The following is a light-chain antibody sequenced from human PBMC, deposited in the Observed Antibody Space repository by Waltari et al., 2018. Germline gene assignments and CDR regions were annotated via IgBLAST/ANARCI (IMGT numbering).Light chain of an antibody. CDR2: DAS. V-gene: IGKV1-33*01. J-gene: IGKJ3*01. Sequence: DIQMTQSPSSLSASVGDRVTITCQASQDITNCLNWYKQKPGQAPKLLIYDASNLKTGVPSRFSGRGFGTDFTLTISSLQPEDVATYYCQQYDVLQYTFGPGTKVNLK. CDR3: QQYDVLQYT. CDR1: QDITNC.